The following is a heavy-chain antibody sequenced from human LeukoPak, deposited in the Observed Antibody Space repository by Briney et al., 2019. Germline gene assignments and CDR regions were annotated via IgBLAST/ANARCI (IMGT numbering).Heavy chain of an antibody. D-gene: IGHD3-3*01. CDR1: GVSISSYY. CDR2: IYYSGRT. Sequence: PSETLSLTCTVSGVSISSYYWSWTRQPPGKGLEWIGYIYYSGRTNYNPSLKSRVTISVDTSKSQLSLKLSSVTAADTAVYYCARGSGWFDPWGQGTLVTVSS. J-gene: IGHJ5*02. V-gene: IGHV4-59*01. CDR3: ARGSGWFDP.